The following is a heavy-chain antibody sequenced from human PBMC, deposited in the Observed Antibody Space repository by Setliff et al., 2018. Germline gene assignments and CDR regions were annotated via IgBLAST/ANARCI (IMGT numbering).Heavy chain of an antibody. D-gene: IGHD1-7*01. J-gene: IGHJ6*03. Sequence: ASVKVSCKASGCIFSAYHVHWVRQAPGQGPEWVGCIRPLRGDTKSAQKFQGRLTMTGDASINTAFMELTGLTSDDTAVYYCARAPSGTGFYHFFSYMDVWGKGTTVTVSS. V-gene: IGHV1-2*02. CDR3: ARAPSGTGFYHFFSYMDV. CDR2: IRPLRGDT. CDR1: GCIFSAYH.